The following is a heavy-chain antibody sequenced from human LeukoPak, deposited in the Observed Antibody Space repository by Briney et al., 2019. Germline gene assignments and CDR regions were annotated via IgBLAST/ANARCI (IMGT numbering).Heavy chain of an antibody. Sequence: GGSLRLSCAASGFTFSSYSMNWVRQAPGKGLEWVSSMSVSSGLIYYADSVKGRFTISRDNAKSSLYLKMNRLRVEDTVVYYWARAFAGSASGAGYWGQGTLVTVSS. CDR3: ARAFAGSASGAGY. CDR2: MSVSSGLI. V-gene: IGHV3-21*01. CDR1: GFTFSSYS. D-gene: IGHD1-26*01. J-gene: IGHJ4*02.